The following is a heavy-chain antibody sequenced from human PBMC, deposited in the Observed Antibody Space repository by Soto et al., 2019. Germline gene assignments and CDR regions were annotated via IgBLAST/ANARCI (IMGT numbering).Heavy chain of an antibody. CDR1: GFSFSSYC. D-gene: IGHD4-17*01. V-gene: IGHV3-30*03. Sequence: GGSLRLSCAASGFSFSSYCMHWVRQAPGKGLEWVSLIKHDGSREFYADSVKGRFTISRDNSGNTLYLEMSSLGPDDTAVYYCARPNGDYDNYFDYWGQGTLVTVSS. J-gene: IGHJ4*02. CDR3: ARPNGDYDNYFDY. CDR2: IKHDGSRE.